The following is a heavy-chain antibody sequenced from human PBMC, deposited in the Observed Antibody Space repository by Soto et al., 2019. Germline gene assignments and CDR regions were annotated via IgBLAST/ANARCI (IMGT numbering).Heavy chain of an antibody. J-gene: IGHJ4*02. V-gene: IGHV3-30*18. Sequence: PGGSLRLSCAASGFTFSSYNMHWVRQAPGKGLEWVAFISDDGNNKYFSDSVKGRFTPSRDNSKNTLYLQMNSLRVEDTAVYYCAKDKGITAQQYYFDYWGQGTLVIVSS. CDR3: AKDKGITAQQYYFDY. CDR1: GFTFSSYN. D-gene: IGHD6-13*01. CDR2: ISDDGNNK.